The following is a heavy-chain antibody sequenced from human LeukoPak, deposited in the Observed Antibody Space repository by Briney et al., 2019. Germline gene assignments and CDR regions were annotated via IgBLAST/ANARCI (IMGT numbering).Heavy chain of an antibody. V-gene: IGHV3-23*01. J-gene: IGHJ4*02. CDR2: ISGSGDST. Sequence: PGGTLRLSCAASGFTFSSSAMSWVRQAPGKGLEWVSSISGSGDSTYYADSVKGRFTISRDNSKNTLYLQMNSLRAEDTAVYYCASQSYYYDSSGYRYWGQGTLVTVSS. CDR3: ASQSYYYDSSGYRY. CDR1: GFTFSSSA. D-gene: IGHD3-22*01.